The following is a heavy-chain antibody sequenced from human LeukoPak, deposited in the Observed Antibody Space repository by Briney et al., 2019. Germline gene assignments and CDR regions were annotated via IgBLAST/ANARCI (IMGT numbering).Heavy chain of an antibody. CDR1: GFTFSSYS. J-gene: IGHJ4*02. CDR3: ARLEEALHDYYDSSGYSKPPPPGDY. CDR2: ISSSSSYI. D-gene: IGHD3-22*01. V-gene: IGHV3-21*01. Sequence: PGGSLRLSCAASGFTFSSYSMNWVRQAPGKGLEWVSSISSSSSYIYYADSVKGRFTISRDNAKNSLYLQMNSLRAEDTAVYYCARLEEALHDYYDSSGYSKPPPPGDYWGQGTLVTVSS.